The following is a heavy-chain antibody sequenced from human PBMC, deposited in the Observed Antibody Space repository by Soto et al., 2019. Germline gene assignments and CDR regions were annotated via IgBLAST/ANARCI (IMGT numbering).Heavy chain of an antibody. CDR1: GDRVSSISAI. CDR3: AREKVAGSNLDY. J-gene: IGHJ4*02. V-gene: IGHV6-1*01. CDR2: TYYRSKWYN. D-gene: IGHD6-19*01. Sequence: SQTLSLTCAVSGDRVSSISAIWNWIRQSPSRGLEWLGRTYYRSKWYNDYAVSVKSRISINPDTSKNQFSLQLNSVTPEDTAVYYCAREKVAGSNLDYWGQGTLVTVSS.